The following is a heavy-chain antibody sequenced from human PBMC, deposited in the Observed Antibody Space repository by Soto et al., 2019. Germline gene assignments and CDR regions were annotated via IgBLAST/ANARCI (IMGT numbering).Heavy chain of an antibody. D-gene: IGHD3-22*01. CDR2: ISGTGGST. CDR3: AKEMTSGYYLFDY. Sequence: GGSLRLSCAASGVTFTSYAMGWVRQAPGKGLEWVSTISGTGGSTYYPDSVKGRFTISRDNSKNTVYLQMNSLRAEDAAVYYCAKEMTSGYYLFDYWGQGTLVTISS. V-gene: IGHV3-23*01. J-gene: IGHJ4*02. CDR1: GVTFTSYA.